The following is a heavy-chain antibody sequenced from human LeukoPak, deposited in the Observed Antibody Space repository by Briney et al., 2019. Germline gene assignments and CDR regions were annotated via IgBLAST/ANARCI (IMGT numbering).Heavy chain of an antibody. CDR2: IIPLFNTT. CDR3: ARTWSGSYTNYFDF. CDR1: GGTFGNFA. V-gene: IGHV1-69*06. J-gene: IGHJ4*02. Sequence: ASVKVSCKASGGTFGNFAFSWVRQAPGQGLEWMGGIIPLFNTTNYAEKFQGRVTMSADKSTSTAYMELSSLRYEDTAIYFCARTWSGSYTNYFDFWGQGTLVTVSS. D-gene: IGHD1-26*01.